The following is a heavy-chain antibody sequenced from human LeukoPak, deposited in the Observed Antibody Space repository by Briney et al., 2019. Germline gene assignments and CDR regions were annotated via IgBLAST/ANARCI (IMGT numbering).Heavy chain of an antibody. CDR2: IFSGGTT. J-gene: IGHJ4*02. CDR3: AKTGGPWD. D-gene: IGHD7-27*01. CDR1: GFTVGSSF. Sequence: PGGSLRLSCAASGFTVGSSFMTWVRQAPGKGLEWVSVIFSGGTTYYTDSVKGRFTISRDNSKNTLYLQLNSLRAEDTAVYYCAKTGGPWDWSQGTLVTVSS. V-gene: IGHV3-53*01.